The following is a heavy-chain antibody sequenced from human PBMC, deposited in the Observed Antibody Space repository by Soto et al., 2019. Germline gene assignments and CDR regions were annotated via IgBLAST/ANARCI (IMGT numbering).Heavy chain of an antibody. V-gene: IGHV3-23*01. CDR1: GFSFSDDS. Sequence: GSLRLSCASSGFSFSDDSMTLVLQAPGKGLEWVAVISESGGSTHYADSVRGRFTISRDNSENTLYLRMNSLRDDDTAVYFCAKRSPYSTGWYSPIFDYWGQGSLVTVSS. D-gene: IGHD6-13*01. CDR3: AKRSPYSTGWYSPIFDY. CDR2: ISESGGST. J-gene: IGHJ4*02.